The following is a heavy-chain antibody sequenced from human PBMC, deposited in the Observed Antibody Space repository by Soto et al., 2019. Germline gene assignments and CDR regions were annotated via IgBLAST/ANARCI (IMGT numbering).Heavy chain of an antibody. Sequence: SETLSLTCAVYGGSFSGYYWSWIRQPPGKGLEWIGEINHSGSTNYNPSLKSRVTISVDTSKNQFSLKLSSVTAADTAVYYCASDWGVYCSGGSCYDNYYYYYYMDVGGKGTRVTVSS. V-gene: IGHV4-34*01. CDR1: GGSFSGYY. CDR2: INHSGST. CDR3: ASDWGVYCSGGSCYDNYYYYYYMDV. D-gene: IGHD2-15*01. J-gene: IGHJ6*03.